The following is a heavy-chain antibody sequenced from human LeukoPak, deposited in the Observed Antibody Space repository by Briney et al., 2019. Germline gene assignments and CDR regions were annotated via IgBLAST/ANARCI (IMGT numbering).Heavy chain of an antibody. J-gene: IGHJ4*02. CDR3: ARAIRPHDYGDYAFDY. CDR1: GGSISSSSYY. V-gene: IGHV4-39*07. D-gene: IGHD4-17*01. Sequence: SETLSLTCTVSGGSISSSSYYWGWIRQPPGTGLEWIGSIYYSGSTYYNPSLKSRVTISVDTSKNQFSLKLSSVTAADTAVYYCARAIRPHDYGDYAFDYWGQGTLVTVSS. CDR2: IYYSGST.